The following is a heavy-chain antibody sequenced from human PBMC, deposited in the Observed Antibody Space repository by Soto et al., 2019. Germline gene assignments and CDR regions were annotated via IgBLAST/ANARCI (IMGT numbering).Heavy chain of an antibody. V-gene: IGHV1-69*13. J-gene: IGHJ3*02. CDR3: ATTATYYDSKVNPPDAFDI. CDR2: IIPIFGTA. CDR1: GGTFSSYA. Sequence: SVKVSCKASGGTFSSYAISWVRQAPGQGXEWMGGIIPIFGTANYAQKFQGRVTITADESTSTAYVELSSLRSEDTAVYYCATTATYYDSKVNPPDAFDIWGQGTMVTVSS. D-gene: IGHD3-22*01.